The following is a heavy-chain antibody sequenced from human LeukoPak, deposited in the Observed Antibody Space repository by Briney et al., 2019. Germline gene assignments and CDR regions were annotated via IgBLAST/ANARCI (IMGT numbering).Heavy chain of an antibody. CDR1: GYTFTSYA. CDR2: INAGNGNT. CDR3: ARDAGGTGFDY. J-gene: IGHJ4*02. V-gene: IGHV1-3*01. Sequence: ASVKVSCKASGYTFTSYAMHWVRQAPGQRLEWMGWINAGNGNTKYSQKLQGRVTMTTDTSTSTAYMELRSLRSDDTAVYYCARDAGGTGFDYWGQGTLVTVSS. D-gene: IGHD1-1*01.